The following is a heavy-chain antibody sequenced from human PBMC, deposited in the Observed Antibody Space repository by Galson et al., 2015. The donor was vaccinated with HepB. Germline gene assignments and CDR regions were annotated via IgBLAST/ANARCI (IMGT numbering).Heavy chain of an antibody. D-gene: IGHD6-13*01. CDR2: ISYDGNYQ. Sequence: SLRLSCAASGFTFSSYAMHWVRQAPGKGLEWVAVISYDGNYQYYAESVKGRFTISRDNSKNTLHLQNLSLRPEDTAVYYCAKEVTRRQLEASPIVSLYYGMDVWGQGATVTVSS. J-gene: IGHJ6*02. CDR1: GFTFSSYA. V-gene: IGHV3-30*18. CDR3: AKEVTRRQLEASPIVSLYYGMDV.